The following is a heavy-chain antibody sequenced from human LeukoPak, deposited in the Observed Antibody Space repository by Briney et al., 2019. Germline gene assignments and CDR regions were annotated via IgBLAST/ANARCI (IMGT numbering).Heavy chain of an antibody. CDR3: ATENTIRRNWFDP. CDR1: GGTFSSYA. CDR2: IIPIFGTA. J-gene: IGHJ5*02. Sequence: GASVKVSCKASGGTFSSYAISWVRQAPGQGLEWMGGIIPIFGTANYAQKFQGRVTITADKSTSTAYMELSSLRSEDTAVYYCATENTIRRNWFDPWGQGTLVTVSS. D-gene: IGHD3-3*01. V-gene: IGHV1-69*06.